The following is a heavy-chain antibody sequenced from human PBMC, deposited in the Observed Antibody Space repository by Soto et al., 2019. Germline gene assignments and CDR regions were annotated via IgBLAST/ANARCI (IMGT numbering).Heavy chain of an antibody. D-gene: IGHD3-3*01. J-gene: IGHJ4*02. Sequence: GGSLRLSCAASGFTFSSYGMHWVRQAPGKGLEWVAVISYDGSNKYYADSVKGRFTISRDNSKNTLYLQMNSLRAEDTAVYYCAKDAVPYYDFWSGYYLADYWGQGTLVTVSS. CDR3: AKDAVPYYDFWSGYYLADY. CDR2: ISYDGSNK. V-gene: IGHV3-30*18. CDR1: GFTFSSYG.